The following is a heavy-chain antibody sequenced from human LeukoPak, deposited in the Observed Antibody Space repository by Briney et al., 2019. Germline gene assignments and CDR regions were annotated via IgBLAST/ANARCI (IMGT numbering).Heavy chain of an antibody. J-gene: IGHJ6*03. CDR3: ARAYYDYVWGSYRPLYYYYMDV. CDR1: GFTFSSYS. CDR2: ISSSGSYI. V-gene: IGHV3-21*01. Sequence: GGSLRLSCAASGFTFSSYSMNWVRQAPGKGLEWVSSISSSGSYIYYADSVKGRFTISRDNAKNSLYLQMNSLRAEDTAVYYCARAYYDYVWGSYRPLYYYYMDVWGKGTTVTVPS. D-gene: IGHD3-16*02.